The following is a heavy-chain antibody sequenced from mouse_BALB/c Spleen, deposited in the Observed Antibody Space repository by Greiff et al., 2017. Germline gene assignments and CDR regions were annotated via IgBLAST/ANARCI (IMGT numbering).Heavy chain of an antibody. CDR2: ISYDGSN. CDR3: ARDRGHSAWFAY. V-gene: IGHV3-6*02. Sequence: VQLQQSGPGLVKPSQSLSLTCSVTGYSITCGYYWNWLRQFPGNKLEWMGYISYDGSNNYNPSLKNRISITRDTSKNQFFQKLNSVTTEDTATYYCARDRGHSAWFAYWGQGTLVTVSA. J-gene: IGHJ3*01. CDR1: GYSITCGYY. D-gene: IGHD3-3*01.